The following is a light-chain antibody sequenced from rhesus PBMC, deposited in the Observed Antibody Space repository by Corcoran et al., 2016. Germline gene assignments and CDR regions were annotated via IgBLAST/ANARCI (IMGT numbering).Light chain of an antibody. CDR3: MQALEFPLT. Sequence: DIVMTQTPLSLPVTPGEPASISCRSSQSLLDSEDGNTYLDWYLQKPGQSPQLLIYEVSNRACGVPDRFSGSGSDTDFTLKISRVEAEDVGVYYCMQALEFPLTFGGGTKVEIK. V-gene: IGKV2-104*02. CDR1: QSLLDSEDGNTY. J-gene: IGKJ4*01. CDR2: EVS.